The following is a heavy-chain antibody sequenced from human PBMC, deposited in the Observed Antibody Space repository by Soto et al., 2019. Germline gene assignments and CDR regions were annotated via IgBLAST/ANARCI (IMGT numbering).Heavy chain of an antibody. J-gene: IGHJ5*02. CDR2: IYYGGYT. Sequence: KTSETLSLTCTVSGGSISTGGYYWSWIRQHPGKGLEWIGYIYYGGYTYYRPSLKSRLTISVDTSENQFSLKLSSVTAADTAVYYCARALGVAIFGEVNINWFDPWGQGTLVTVSS. CDR1: GGSISTGGYY. V-gene: IGHV4-31*03. D-gene: IGHD3-3*01. CDR3: ARALGVAIFGEVNINWFDP.